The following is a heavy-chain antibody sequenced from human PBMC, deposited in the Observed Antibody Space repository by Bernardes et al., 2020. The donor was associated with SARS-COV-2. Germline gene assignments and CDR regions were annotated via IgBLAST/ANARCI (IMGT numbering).Heavy chain of an antibody. CDR1: GYTFTNYW. J-gene: IGHJ6*02. CDR2: IYPGDSDT. Sequence: GESLKSSCKASGYTFTNYWIGWVRQMPGKGLEWMGIIYPGDSDTRYSPSFQGQVTISADKSMNTAYLQWSSLKASDTAMYYCARSDTWANKNYYSLDVWGQGTTVTVSS. V-gene: IGHV5-51*01. D-gene: IGHD2-21*02. CDR3: ARSDTWANKNYYSLDV.